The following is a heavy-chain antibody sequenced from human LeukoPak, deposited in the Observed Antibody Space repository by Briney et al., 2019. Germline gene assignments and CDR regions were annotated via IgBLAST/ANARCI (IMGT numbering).Heavy chain of an antibody. CDR2: IYYSGST. Sequence: SETLSLTCTVSGVSISSYYWSWIRQPPGKGLEWIGYIYYSGSTNYNPSLKSRVTISVDTSKNQFSLKLSSVTAADTAVYYCARLGQNYGDSEYYFDYWGQGTLVTVSS. V-gene: IGHV4-59*08. J-gene: IGHJ4*02. CDR1: GVSISSYY. D-gene: IGHD4-17*01. CDR3: ARLGQNYGDSEYYFDY.